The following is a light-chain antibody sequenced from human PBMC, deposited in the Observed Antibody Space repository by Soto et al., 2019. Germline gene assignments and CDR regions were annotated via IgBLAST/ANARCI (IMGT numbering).Light chain of an antibody. CDR3: GTWDSSVSAGHYV. CDR1: SSNIGNYY. V-gene: IGLV1-51*02. Sequence: QSVLTQPPSVSAAPGQKVTIPCSGSSSNIGNYYVSWYQQLPGTAPKLLIYENAKRLSGIPDRFSASRSGTSATLGITGLQTGDEADYYCGTWDSSVSAGHYVFGTGTKLTVL. CDR2: ENA. J-gene: IGLJ1*01.